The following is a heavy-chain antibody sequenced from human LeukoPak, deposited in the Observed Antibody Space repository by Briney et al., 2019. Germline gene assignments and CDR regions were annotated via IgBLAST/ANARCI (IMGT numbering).Heavy chain of an antibody. Sequence: GGSLRLSCAASGFTFSSYAMHWVRQAPGKGLEWVAVISYDGSNKYYADSVKGRFTISRDNSKNTLYLQMNSLRAEDTAVYYCARDSEGGYNYDYWGQGTLVTVSS. V-gene: IGHV3-30-3*01. D-gene: IGHD5-24*01. J-gene: IGHJ4*02. CDR2: ISYDGSNK. CDR1: GFTFSSYA. CDR3: ARDSEGGYNYDY.